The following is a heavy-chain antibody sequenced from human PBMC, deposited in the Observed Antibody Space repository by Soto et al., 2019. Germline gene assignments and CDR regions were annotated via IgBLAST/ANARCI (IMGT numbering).Heavy chain of an antibody. D-gene: IGHD3-3*01. J-gene: IGHJ6*02. Sequence: ASVKVSCKASGYTFTSYGISWVRQAPGQGLEWMGWISAYNGNTNYAQKLQGRVTMTTDTPTSTAYMELRSLRSDDTAVYYCARDSYDFWSGYYPRKVVGMDVWGQGTTVTVSS. CDR1: GYTFTSYG. CDR2: ISAYNGNT. V-gene: IGHV1-18*04. CDR3: ARDSYDFWSGYYPRKVVGMDV.